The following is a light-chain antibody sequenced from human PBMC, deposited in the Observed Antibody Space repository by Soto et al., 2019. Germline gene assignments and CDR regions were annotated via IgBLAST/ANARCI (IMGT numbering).Light chain of an antibody. CDR3: QQYSSYST. CDR2: EAS. V-gene: IGKV1-5*03. Sequence: DIHITQSPSTLSASVGDRVTITCRARQSISSWLAWYQQKPGKAPKLLIYEASSLENGVPSRFSGSGSGTEFTLTISSLQPDDFATYYCQQYSSYSTFGQGTKVDIK. CDR1: QSISSW. J-gene: IGKJ1*01.